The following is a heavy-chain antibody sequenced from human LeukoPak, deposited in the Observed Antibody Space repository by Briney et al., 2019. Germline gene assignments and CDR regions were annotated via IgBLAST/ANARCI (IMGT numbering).Heavy chain of an antibody. CDR2: IIPIFGTA. Sequence: GSSVKVSCKASGGTFSSYAISWVRQAPGQGLEWMGGIIPIFGTANYAQKFQGRVTITTDESTSTAYMELSSLRSEDTAVYYCARGKSRGSYYNALDWFDPWGQRTLVTVSS. J-gene: IGHJ5*02. V-gene: IGHV1-69*05. CDR1: GGTFSSYA. CDR3: ARGKSRGSYYNALDWFDP. D-gene: IGHD3-10*01.